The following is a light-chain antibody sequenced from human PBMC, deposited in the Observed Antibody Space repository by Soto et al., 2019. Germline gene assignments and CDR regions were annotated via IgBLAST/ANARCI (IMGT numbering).Light chain of an antibody. CDR1: QSVSSY. J-gene: IGKJ4*01. CDR2: DAS. V-gene: IGKV3-11*01. CDR3: QQRSNWRVT. Sequence: EIVLTQSPATLSLSPGERATLSCRASQSVSSYLAWYQQKPGQAPRLLIYDASNRATGIPARFSGSGSGTDFTLTISSLEPVDFAVYYCQQRSNWRVTFGGGTKVEIK.